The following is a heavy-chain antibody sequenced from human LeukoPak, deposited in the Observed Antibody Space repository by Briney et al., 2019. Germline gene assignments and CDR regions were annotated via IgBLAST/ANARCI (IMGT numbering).Heavy chain of an antibody. Sequence: GGSLRLSCAASGFTFSSYEMNWVRQAPRKGLEWVSYISSSGSTIYYADSVKGRFTISRDNAKNSLYLQMNSLRAEDTAVYYCAGLTDIVVVPAAMRGAFDIWGQGTMVTVSS. CDR3: AGLTDIVVVPAAMRGAFDI. D-gene: IGHD2-2*01. J-gene: IGHJ3*02. CDR1: GFTFSSYE. CDR2: ISSSGSTI. V-gene: IGHV3-48*03.